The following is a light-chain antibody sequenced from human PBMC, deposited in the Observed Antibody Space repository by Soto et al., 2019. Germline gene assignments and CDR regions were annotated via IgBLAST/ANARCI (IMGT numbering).Light chain of an antibody. J-gene: IGLJ1*01. V-gene: IGLV1-44*01. CDR2: SNT. Sequence: QSVLTQPPSASGTPGQRVTISCSGSSSNIGSHTVNWYQQLPGTAPRLLIYSNTNRPSGVPDRFSGSRSGTSASLAITGLQAEDEADYYCQSYDSSLSGSVFGTGTKLTVL. CDR3: QSYDSSLSGSV. CDR1: SSNIGSHT.